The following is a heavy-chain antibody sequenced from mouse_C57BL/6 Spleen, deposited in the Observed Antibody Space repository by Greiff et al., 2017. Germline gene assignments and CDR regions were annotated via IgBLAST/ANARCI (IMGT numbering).Heavy chain of an antibody. CDR1: GYTFTSYW. CDR3: AGIAYSYYYGSSSGD. V-gene: IGHV1-55*01. D-gene: IGHD1-1*01. J-gene: IGHJ2*01. CDR2: IYPGSGST. Sequence: QVQLQQPGAELVKPGASVKMSCKASGYTFTSYWITWVKQRPGPGLEWIGDIYPGSGSTNYNEKFKSKATLTVDTSSSTAYMQLSRLTSEDSAVYSCAGIAYSYYYGSSSGDWGQGTTLTVSS.